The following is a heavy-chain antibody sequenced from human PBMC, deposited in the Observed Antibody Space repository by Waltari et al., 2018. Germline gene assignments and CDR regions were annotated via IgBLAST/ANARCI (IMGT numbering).Heavy chain of an antibody. Sequence: QVQLQQWGAGLLKPSETLSLTCAVYGGSFSGYYWSWIRQPPGKGLEWIGEINHSGSTNYNPALKSRVTISVDTSKNQFSLKLSSVTAADTAVYYCASSGNNWFDPWGQGTLVIVSS. V-gene: IGHV4-34*01. D-gene: IGHD3-10*01. CDR3: ASSGNNWFDP. CDR1: GGSFSGYY. J-gene: IGHJ5*02. CDR2: INHSGST.